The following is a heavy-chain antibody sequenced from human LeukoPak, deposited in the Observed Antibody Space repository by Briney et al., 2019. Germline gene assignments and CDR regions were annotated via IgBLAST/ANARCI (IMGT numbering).Heavy chain of an antibody. CDR1: GGSISSYY. V-gene: IGHV4-4*07. D-gene: IGHD6-13*01. Sequence: SETLSLTCTVSGGSISSYYWSWIRQPAGKGLEWIGRIYTSGSTNYNPSLKSRVTMSVDTSKNQLSLKLSSVTAADTAVYYCARDGRQQQLWGLGYYFDYWGQGTLVTVSS. J-gene: IGHJ4*02. CDR3: ARDGRQQQLWGLGYYFDY. CDR2: IYTSGST.